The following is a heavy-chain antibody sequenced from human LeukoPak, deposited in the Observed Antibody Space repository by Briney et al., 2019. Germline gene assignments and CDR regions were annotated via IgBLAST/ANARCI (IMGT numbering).Heavy chain of an antibody. Sequence: PSETLSLTCTVSGGSISSYYWSWIRQPAGKGLEWIGRIYTRGSTNYNPSLRSRVTMSLDTSKKQFSLRLTSVTAADTAVYYCARDLFRDDSSGYYLPYWGQGTLVTVSS. J-gene: IGHJ4*01. CDR1: GGSISSYY. D-gene: IGHD3-22*01. V-gene: IGHV4-4*07. CDR3: ARDLFRDDSSGYYLPY. CDR2: IYTRGST.